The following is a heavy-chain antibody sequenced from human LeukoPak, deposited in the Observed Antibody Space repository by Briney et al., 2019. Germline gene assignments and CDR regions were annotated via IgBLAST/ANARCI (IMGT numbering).Heavy chain of an antibody. V-gene: IGHV3-30-3*01. D-gene: IGHD4-11*01. CDR2: TSYDGSNK. CDR3: ARDLTVTDYYYYGMDV. Sequence: GRSLRLSCAASGFTFSSYAMHWVRRAPGKGLEWVAVTSYDGSNKYNADSVKGRFTISRDNSKNTLYLQMNSLRTEDTAVYYCARDLTVTDYYYYGMDVWGQGTTVTVSS. CDR1: GFTFSSYA. J-gene: IGHJ6*02.